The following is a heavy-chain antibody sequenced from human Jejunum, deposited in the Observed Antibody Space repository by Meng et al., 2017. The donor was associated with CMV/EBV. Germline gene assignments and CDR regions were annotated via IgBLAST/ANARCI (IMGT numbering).Heavy chain of an antibody. J-gene: IGHJ5*02. CDR3: AKTGGWKFDP. D-gene: IGHD1-1*01. CDR1: EFTFSDYY. V-gene: IGHV3-11*01. Sequence: LSCAASEFTFSDYYMTWIRQAQGKGLEWVSYISRRGDSTYYADSVKGRFTISRDNAKNSLYLQMNFLRGEDTAVYYCAKTGGWKFDPWGQGTLVTVSS. CDR2: ISRRGDST.